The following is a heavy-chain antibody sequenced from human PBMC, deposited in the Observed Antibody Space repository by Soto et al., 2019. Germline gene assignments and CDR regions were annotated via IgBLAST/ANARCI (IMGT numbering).Heavy chain of an antibody. CDR1: GFTFSSHW. CDR3: VRDGSGTVTVVL. Sequence: GGSLRLSCAASGFTFSSHWMYWVRLGPEKGLVWVSRIKYDGSITNYADSVKGRFTISRDNAKNTLHLQMKSLRAEDMAVYYCVRDGSGTVTVVLWGQGTLVTVSS. V-gene: IGHV3-74*01. J-gene: IGHJ4*02. D-gene: IGHD6-13*01. CDR2: IKYDGSIT.